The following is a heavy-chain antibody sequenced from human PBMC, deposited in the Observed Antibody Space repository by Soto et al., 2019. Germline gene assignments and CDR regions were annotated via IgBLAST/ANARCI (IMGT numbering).Heavy chain of an antibody. Sequence: GTSVKVSCKASGGTFNTIASSWVRQAPGQGFEWLGGIIPIFRTPDYAQKFQGRVTIIADESASTAYMELTSLRAEDTAVYFCARELRYFEWILYIPSGYYFYGMDVWGQGTTVTVSS. V-gene: IGHV1-69*13. CDR3: ARELRYFEWILYIPSGYYFYGMDV. CDR2: IIPIFRTP. D-gene: IGHD3-9*01. J-gene: IGHJ6*02. CDR1: GGTFNTIA.